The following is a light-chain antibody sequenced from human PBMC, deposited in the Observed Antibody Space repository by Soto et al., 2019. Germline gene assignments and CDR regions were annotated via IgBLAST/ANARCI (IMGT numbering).Light chain of an antibody. CDR3: QQRSNSPST. Sequence: EIVLTQSPATLSSSPGNRATLSCRASESVSRYLAWYQQKPGQAPRLLIYDASNRATGIPARFSGSGSGTDFTLTITSLEPEDFAVYYCQQRSNSPSTFGGGTKVEIK. CDR1: ESVSRY. J-gene: IGKJ4*01. V-gene: IGKV3-11*01. CDR2: DAS.